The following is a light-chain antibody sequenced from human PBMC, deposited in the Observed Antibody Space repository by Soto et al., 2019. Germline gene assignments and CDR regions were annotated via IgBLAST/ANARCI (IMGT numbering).Light chain of an antibody. Sequence: AIRMTQSPSSLSASTGDRVTITCRASQGISSYLAWYQQKPGKAPKLLIYAASTLQSGVPSRFNGGGSGTDFTLTISSLQPEDFGTYYCQQNYNSRWTFGQGTEIEI. J-gene: IGKJ1*01. CDR3: QQNYNSRWT. V-gene: IGKV1-8*01. CDR2: AAS. CDR1: QGISSY.